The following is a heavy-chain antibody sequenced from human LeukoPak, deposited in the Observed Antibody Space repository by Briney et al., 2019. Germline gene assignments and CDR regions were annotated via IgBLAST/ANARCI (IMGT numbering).Heavy chain of an antibody. CDR2: INPNSGGT. Sequence: ASVKVSCKASGYTFTGYYMHWVRQAPGQGLEWMGRINPNSGGTNYAQKFQGRVTMTRDTSISTAYMEPSRLRSDDTAVYYCARVARGIGVATIRWFDHWGQGTLVTVSS. J-gene: IGHJ5*02. D-gene: IGHD5-12*01. V-gene: IGHV1-2*06. CDR1: GYTFTGYY. CDR3: ARVARGIGVATIRWFDH.